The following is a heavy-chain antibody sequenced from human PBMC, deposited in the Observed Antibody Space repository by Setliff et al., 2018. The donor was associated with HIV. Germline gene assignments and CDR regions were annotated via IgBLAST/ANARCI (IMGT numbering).Heavy chain of an antibody. J-gene: IGHJ4*02. Sequence: PGESLRLSCAASGFTFSNAWMNWVRQAPGKGLEWVGRIRSKVDGGAADYAAPVKGRFTISRDDSKNTLYLQMSSLKTEDTAVYYCTTESVFLDYFFDYWGQGTLVTVSS. CDR1: GFTFSNAW. CDR2: IRSKVDGGAA. V-gene: IGHV3-15*05. D-gene: IGHD3-9*01. CDR3: TTESVFLDYFFDY.